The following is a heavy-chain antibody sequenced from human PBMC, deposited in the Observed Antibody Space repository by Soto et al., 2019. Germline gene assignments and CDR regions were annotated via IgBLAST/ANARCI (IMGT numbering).Heavy chain of an antibody. Sequence: SVKVSCKASGGTFSTNPISWVRQAPGQGLEWMGGTGSGTGPGNNAQRFQGRLTITADKITNTAYMELSSLSSEDTAVYYCARRDSGGFFRYFDSWGQGTLVTVSS. V-gene: IGHV1-69*06. J-gene: IGHJ4*02. CDR1: GGTFSTNP. CDR3: ARRDSGGFFRYFDS. CDR2: TGSGTGPG. D-gene: IGHD2-15*01.